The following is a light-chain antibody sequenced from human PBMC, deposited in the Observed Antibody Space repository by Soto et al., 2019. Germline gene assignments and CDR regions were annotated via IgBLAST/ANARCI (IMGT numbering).Light chain of an antibody. CDR1: SSDIGAYNY. J-gene: IGLJ1*01. CDR3: TSYAGTYSFFYV. Sequence: LTQPPSASGSPGQSVTISCTGTSSDIGAYNYVSWYQQLPGKAPKLIIYEVSKRPSGVPDRFSGSKSGNTASLTVSGLQAEDEADYYCTSYAGTYSFFYVFGTGTKVTV. V-gene: IGLV2-8*01. CDR2: EVS.